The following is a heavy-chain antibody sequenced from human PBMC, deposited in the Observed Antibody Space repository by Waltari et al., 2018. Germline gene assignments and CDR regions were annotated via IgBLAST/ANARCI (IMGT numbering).Heavy chain of an antibody. CDR3: AADMYYYDSSGFQADY. CDR1: GGTFSSYA. CDR2: IIPIFGTA. Sequence: QVQLVQSGAEVKKPGSSVKVSCKASGGTFSSYAISWVRQAPGQGLEWMGGIIPIFGTANYAHKFHGRVTITADESTSTAYMELSSLRSDDTAVYYCAADMYYYDSSGFQADYWGQGTLVTVSS. J-gene: IGHJ4*02. V-gene: IGHV1-69*13. D-gene: IGHD3-22*01.